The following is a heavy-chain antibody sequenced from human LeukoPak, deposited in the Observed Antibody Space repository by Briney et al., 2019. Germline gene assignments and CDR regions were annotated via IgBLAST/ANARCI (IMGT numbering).Heavy chain of an antibody. D-gene: IGHD3-10*01. CDR1: GYTFTSYA. CDR2: ISAGNGNT. V-gene: IGHV1-3*01. Sequence: ASVKVSCKASGYTFTSYAIHWVRQAPGQRLEWMGWISAGNGNTKYSQNFQGRVTFISNTSATTAFMELSSLRSEDAAVYYCARVRYYGSGSYSDYWGQGTLVTVSS. J-gene: IGHJ4*02. CDR3: ARVRYYGSGSYSDY.